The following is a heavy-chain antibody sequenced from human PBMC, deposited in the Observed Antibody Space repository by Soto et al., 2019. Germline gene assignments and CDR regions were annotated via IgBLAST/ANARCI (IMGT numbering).Heavy chain of an antibody. CDR2: MNPNSGNT. D-gene: IGHD3-16*02. V-gene: IGHV1-8*01. CDR1: GYTFTSYD. CDR3: ARVNTMVRGHLGELSLGY. J-gene: IGHJ4*02. Sequence: ASVKVSCKASGYTFTSYDINWVRQATGQGLEWMGWMNPNSGNTGYAQKFQGRVTMTRNTSISTAYMELSSLRSEDTAVYYCARVNTMVRGHLGELSLGYWGQGTLVTVSS.